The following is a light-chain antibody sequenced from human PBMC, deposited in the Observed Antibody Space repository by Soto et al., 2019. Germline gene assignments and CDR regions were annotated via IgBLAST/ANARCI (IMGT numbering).Light chain of an antibody. CDR2: DNN. CDR3: QSYDSSLSGSWV. Sequence: QLVLTQPPSVSGAPGQRVTISCTGSSSNIGAGFDVHWYQQLPGTAPKLLIYDNNNRPSGVPDRFSGSKSGSSASLAITGLQADDEADYYCQSYDSSLSGSWVFGGGTKVTVL. CDR1: SSNIGAGFD. J-gene: IGLJ3*02. V-gene: IGLV1-40*01.